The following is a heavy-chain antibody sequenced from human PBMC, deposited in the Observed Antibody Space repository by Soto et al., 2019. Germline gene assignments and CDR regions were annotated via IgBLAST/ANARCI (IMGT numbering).Heavy chain of an antibody. Sequence: SETLSLTCTVSGGSINSSYWGGIRQTPGKGLEWIGSLYDSGSTNYNPSLKSRVTISVDTSKNQFSLKLSSVTAADTAVYYCARHWGNWFGDTDWFAPWVQGTLVTVSS. CDR2: LYDSGST. CDR3: ARHWGNWFGDTDWFAP. V-gene: IGHV4-59*08. D-gene: IGHD3-10*01. J-gene: IGHJ5*02. CDR1: GGSINSSY.